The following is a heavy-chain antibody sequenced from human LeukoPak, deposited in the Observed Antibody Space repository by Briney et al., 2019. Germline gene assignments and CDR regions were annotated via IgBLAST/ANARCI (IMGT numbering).Heavy chain of an antibody. CDR1: GGTFSSYA. CDR2: IIPIFGTA. J-gene: IGHJ3*02. CDR3: ARTAYCGGDCYSAWAFDI. V-gene: IGHV1-69*13. D-gene: IGHD2-21*02. Sequence: GASVKVSCKASGGTFSSYAISWVRQAPGQGLEWMGGIIPIFGTANYAQKFQGRVTITADESTSTAYMELSSQRSEDTAVYYCARTAYCGGDCYSAWAFDIWGQGTMVSVSS.